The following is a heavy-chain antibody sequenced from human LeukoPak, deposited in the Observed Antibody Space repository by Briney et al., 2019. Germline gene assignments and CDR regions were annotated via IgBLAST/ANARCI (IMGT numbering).Heavy chain of an antibody. Sequence: NPSETLSLTCAVYGGSFSGYYWSWIRQPPGKGLEWIGEINHSGSTNYNPSLKSRVTISVDTSKNQFSLKLSSVTAADTAVYYCARGGSGYCSGGSCYSRGAWFDPWGQGTLVTVSS. D-gene: IGHD2-15*01. CDR1: GGSFSGYY. CDR2: INHSGST. V-gene: IGHV4-34*01. CDR3: ARGGSGYCSGGSCYSRGAWFDP. J-gene: IGHJ5*02.